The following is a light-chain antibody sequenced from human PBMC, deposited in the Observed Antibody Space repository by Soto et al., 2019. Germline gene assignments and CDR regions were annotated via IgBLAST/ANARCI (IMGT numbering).Light chain of an antibody. Sequence: DIQMTQSPSTLSASVGDRVTITCRASQSISTWLAWYQQKPGKAPKLLIYDAFYLERGVPSRFSGSGSGTEFTLTISSLQPDDLAPYYCQQYNSFWTFGQGTKVEI. CDR3: QQYNSFWT. CDR2: DAF. CDR1: QSISTW. V-gene: IGKV1-5*01. J-gene: IGKJ1*01.